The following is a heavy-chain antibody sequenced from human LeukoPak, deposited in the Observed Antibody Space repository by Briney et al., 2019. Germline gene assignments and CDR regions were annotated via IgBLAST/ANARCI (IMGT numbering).Heavy chain of an antibody. J-gene: IGHJ5*02. Sequence: SQTLSLTCTVSGGSIARVNRGGYYWSWLRQHPGRGLEWIGYIYNTGTTYYNPSLKSRVTISIDTSRSQFSLSLNSVTAADTAVYYCARDGGGTNWFDPWGQGTLVTVSS. CDR3: ARDGGGTNWFDP. V-gene: IGHV4-31*03. CDR2: IYNTGTT. D-gene: IGHD1-1*01. CDR1: GGSIARVNRGGYY.